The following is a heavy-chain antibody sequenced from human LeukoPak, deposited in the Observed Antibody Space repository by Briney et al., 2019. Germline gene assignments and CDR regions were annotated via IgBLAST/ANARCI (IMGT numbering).Heavy chain of an antibody. Sequence: GGSLRPSCAASGFTFNSYAMYWVRQAPGKGLEWVSGIFGSGGSAHYADSVKGRFTISRDNSKNTVYLQMDSLRVEDTAVYYCGKTTTGYSSGRYPGWPVDYWGQGTLVTVSS. D-gene: IGHD6-19*01. CDR2: IFGSGGSA. CDR3: GKTTTGYSSGRYPGWPVDY. V-gene: IGHV3-23*01. J-gene: IGHJ4*02. CDR1: GFTFNSYA.